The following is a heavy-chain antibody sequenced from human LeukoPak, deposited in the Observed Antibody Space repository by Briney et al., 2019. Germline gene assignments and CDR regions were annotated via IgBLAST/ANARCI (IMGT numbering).Heavy chain of an antibody. CDR1: GFTFSSYA. J-gene: IGHJ4*02. CDR2: ISGSGGST. V-gene: IGHV3-23*01. Sequence: GGSLRLSCAASGFTFSSYAMSWVRQAPVKGLEWVSAISGSGGSTYYADSVKGRFTISRDNSKNTLYLQMNSLRAEDTAVYYCSGGTIFGVFDYWGQGTLVTVSS. D-gene: IGHD3-3*01. CDR3: SGGTIFGVFDY.